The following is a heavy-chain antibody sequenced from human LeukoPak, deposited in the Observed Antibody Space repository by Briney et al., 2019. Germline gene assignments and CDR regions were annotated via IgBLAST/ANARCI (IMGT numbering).Heavy chain of an antibody. V-gene: IGHV4-34*01. D-gene: IGHD5-18*01. CDR1: VGSFSGYY. Sequence: SETLSLTCAVYVGSFSGYYWSWIRQPRGKGLEWIGEINHSGSTNYNPSLKSRVTISVDTSKNQFSLKLSSVTAADTAVYYCARGGRRYSYGYNAEYFQHWGQGTLVTVSS. J-gene: IGHJ1*01. CDR2: INHSGST. CDR3: ARGGRRYSYGYNAEYFQH.